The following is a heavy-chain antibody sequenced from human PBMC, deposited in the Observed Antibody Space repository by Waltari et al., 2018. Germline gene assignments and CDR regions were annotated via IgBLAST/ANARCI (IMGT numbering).Heavy chain of an antibody. CDR3: ARELGGWSFFDL. J-gene: IGHJ2*01. CDR2: IRHNGDTP. V-gene: IGHV3-64*01. D-gene: IGHD6-19*01. CDR1: GFTFSSYA. Sequence: EVQLVESGGDLVQPGGSLRLSCAASGFTFSSYAMHWVRQAPGKGLEDVAAIRHNGDTPYYANSVKGRFTISRDNSKNTLYLQMGSLRAEDMAVYYCARELGGWSFFDLWGRGTLVTVSS.